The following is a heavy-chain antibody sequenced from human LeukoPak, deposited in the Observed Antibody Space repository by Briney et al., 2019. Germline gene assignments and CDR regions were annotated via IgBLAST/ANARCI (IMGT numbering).Heavy chain of an antibody. CDR2: VNSDGSTT. CDR3: SRGSHGYSSSWYV. V-gene: IGHV3-74*01. CDR1: GFTFSSYW. J-gene: IGHJ6*02. D-gene: IGHD6-13*01. Sequence: GGSLRLSCAASGFTFSSYWMHWVRQAPGKGLVWVSRVNSDGSTTTYADSVKGRFTISRDNANNTLYLQMNSLRAEDTAVYYCSRGSHGYSSSWYVWGQGTTVTVSS.